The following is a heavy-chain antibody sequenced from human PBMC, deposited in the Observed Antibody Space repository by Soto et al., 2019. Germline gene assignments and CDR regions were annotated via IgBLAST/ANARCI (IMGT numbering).Heavy chain of an antibody. J-gene: IGHJ4*02. CDR1: GFSLTTSGVG. V-gene: IGHV2-5*02. D-gene: IGHD3-3*01. Sequence: QITLNESGPTVVRPTETLTLTCRFSGFSLTTSGVGVGWIRQSPGKAPEWLALIYWDDDKRYSASLKSRLTITKDTSKNQVVLTVSDLDTTDTATEYCAHRVLRTVFGLVTTTAIYFDFWGQGTPVAVSS. CDR3: AHRVLRTVFGLVTTTAIYFDF. CDR2: IYWDDDK.